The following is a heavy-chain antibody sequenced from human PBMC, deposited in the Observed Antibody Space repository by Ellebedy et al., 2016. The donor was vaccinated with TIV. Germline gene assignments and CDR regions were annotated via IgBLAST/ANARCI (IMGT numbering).Heavy chain of an antibody. Sequence: PGGSLRLSCAASGFTFSTYSMNWVRQAPGKGLEWISYIFVSGSPISYADSVKGRFTISRDNAKNSLFLQMNSLRDEDTALYFCARDGGDGYRHGLFNHWGQGTQVTVSS. D-gene: IGHD5-18*01. CDR3: ARDGGDGYRHGLFNH. V-gene: IGHV3-48*02. CDR1: GFTFSTYS. CDR2: IFVSGSPI. J-gene: IGHJ4*02.